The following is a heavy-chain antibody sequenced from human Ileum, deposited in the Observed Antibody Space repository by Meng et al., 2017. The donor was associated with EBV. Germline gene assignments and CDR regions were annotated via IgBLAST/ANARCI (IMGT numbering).Heavy chain of an antibody. J-gene: IGHJ4*02. V-gene: IGHV4-61*01. CDR3: ARDPNPGYCSGGGCFD. D-gene: IGHD2-15*01. CDR1: GGSVGTASYH. Sequence: QLQLQDAGPGLVKPSETLSLTCTVSGGSVGTASYHWTWIRQPPGKGLEWIGNIYYLGNTNYNPSLKSRLTISVDTSKNQFYLRLSPVTAADTAMYYCARDPNPGYCSGGGCFDLGQGTLVTVSS. CDR2: IYYLGNT.